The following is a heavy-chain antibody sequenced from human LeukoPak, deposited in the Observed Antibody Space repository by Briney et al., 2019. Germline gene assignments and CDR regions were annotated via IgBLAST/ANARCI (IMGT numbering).Heavy chain of an antibody. CDR2: IYYSGST. Sequence: SETLSLTCTVSGGSISSYYWSWIRQPPGKGLEWIGYIYYSGSTNYNPSLKSRVTISVDTSKNQFSLKLSSMTAADTAVYYCARSLGYCSGGSCYFPYYYYYGMDVWGQGTTVTVSS. V-gene: IGHV4-59*01. CDR3: ARSLGYCSGGSCYFPYYYYYGMDV. J-gene: IGHJ6*02. CDR1: GGSISSYY. D-gene: IGHD2-15*01.